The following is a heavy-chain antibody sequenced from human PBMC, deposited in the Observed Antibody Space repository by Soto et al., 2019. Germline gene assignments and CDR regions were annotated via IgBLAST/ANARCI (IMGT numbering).Heavy chain of an antibody. CDR2: IYPGDSDT. Sequence: AGESLKISCKGSGYSFTSYWIGWVRQMPGKGLEWMGIIYPGDSDTRYSPSFQGQVTISADKSISTAYLQWSSLKASDTAMYYCARSMIFGVVTDYYGMDVWGQGTTVTVSS. J-gene: IGHJ6*02. CDR3: ARSMIFGVVTDYYGMDV. D-gene: IGHD3-3*01. CDR1: GYSFTSYW. V-gene: IGHV5-51*01.